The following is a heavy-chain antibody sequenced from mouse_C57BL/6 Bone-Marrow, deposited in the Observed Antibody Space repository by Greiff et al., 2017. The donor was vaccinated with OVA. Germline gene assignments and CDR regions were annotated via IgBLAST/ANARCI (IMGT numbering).Heavy chain of an antibody. CDR1: GYSITSGYS. CDR2: ISYDGSN. D-gene: IGHD2-5*01. J-gene: IGHJ2*01. CDR3: ARLGSNYDYFDY. Sequence: EVKLQESGPGLVKPSQSLSLTCSVTGYSITSGYSWNWIRQFPGNKLEWMGYISYDGSNNYNPSLKNRISITRDTSKNQFFLKLNSVTTEDTATYYCARLGSNYDYFDYWGQGTTLTVSS. V-gene: IGHV3-6*01.